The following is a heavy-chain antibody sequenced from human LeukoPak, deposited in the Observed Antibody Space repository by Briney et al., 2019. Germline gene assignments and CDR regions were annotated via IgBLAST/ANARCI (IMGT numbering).Heavy chain of an antibody. CDR3: ARVSKAANPTSDSPWFDP. CDR1: GFXFSDYY. Sequence: GGSLRLSCGASGFXFSDYYMTWIRQAPGKGLEWVSYITSSGYYTNYGDSVEGRFTMSRDNAKKSLYLQMDSLRAEDTAVYYCARVSKAANPTSDSPWFDPWGQGTLVTVSS. V-gene: IGHV3-11*05. CDR2: ITSSGYYT. D-gene: IGHD2-15*01. J-gene: IGHJ5*02.